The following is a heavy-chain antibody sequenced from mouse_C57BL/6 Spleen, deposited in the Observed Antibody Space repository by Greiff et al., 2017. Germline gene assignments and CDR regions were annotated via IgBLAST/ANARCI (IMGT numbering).Heavy chain of an antibody. Sequence: QVQLQQPGAELVKPGASVKLSCKASGYTFTSYWMHWVKQRPGQGLEWIGMIHPNSGSTNYNEKFKSKAPLTVYKSSSTAYMQLSSLTSEDSAVYYCARSGIYYYGSSYVDYFDYWGQGTTLTVSS. CDR3: ARSGIYYYGSSYVDYFDY. V-gene: IGHV1-64*01. CDR2: IHPNSGST. J-gene: IGHJ2*01. CDR1: GYTFTSYW. D-gene: IGHD1-1*01.